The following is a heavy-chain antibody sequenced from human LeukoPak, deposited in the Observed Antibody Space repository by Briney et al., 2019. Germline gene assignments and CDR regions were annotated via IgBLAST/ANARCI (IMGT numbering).Heavy chain of an antibody. Sequence: PSETLSLTCAVYGGSFSGYYRSWIRQPPGKGLEWIGEINHSGSTNYNPSLESRVTISVDTSKNQFSLKLSSVTAADTAVYYCARGREMATIPFDYWGQGTLVTVSS. CDR2: INHSGST. D-gene: IGHD5-24*01. CDR3: ARGREMATIPFDY. V-gene: IGHV4-34*01. CDR1: GGSFSGYY. J-gene: IGHJ4*02.